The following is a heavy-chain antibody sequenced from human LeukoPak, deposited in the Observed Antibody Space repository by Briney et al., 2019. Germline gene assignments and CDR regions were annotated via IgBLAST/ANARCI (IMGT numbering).Heavy chain of an antibody. J-gene: IGHJ5*02. CDR3: ARPLLGVFDP. CDR1: GGSISSYY. CDR2: IYTSGST. Sequence: PSQTRSLTCTVSGGSISSYYWSWIRQPPGKGLEWIGFIYTSGSTNYNPSLKSRVTISIDTSKNQFSLKLSSVTAADTAVYYCARPLLGVFDPWGQGTLVTVSS. D-gene: IGHD2-8*01. V-gene: IGHV4-4*09.